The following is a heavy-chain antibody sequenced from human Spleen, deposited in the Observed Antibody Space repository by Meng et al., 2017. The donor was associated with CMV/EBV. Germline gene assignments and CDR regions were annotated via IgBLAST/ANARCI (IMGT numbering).Heavy chain of an antibody. D-gene: IGHD1-14*01. CDR1: GYIFNNYG. CDR3: ARDLPGGTKGTWLDL. V-gene: IGHV1-18*01. J-gene: IGHJ5*02. Sequence: VQLGQSGAEGKKPGASVKVSCKASGYIFNNYGVSWVRQAPGQGPEWMGWISAYNGNTNYAQNFQGRFTMTTDTSTSTAYMELRSLRSDDTAVYYCARDLPGGTKGTWLDLWGQGTLVTVSS. CDR2: ISAYNGNT.